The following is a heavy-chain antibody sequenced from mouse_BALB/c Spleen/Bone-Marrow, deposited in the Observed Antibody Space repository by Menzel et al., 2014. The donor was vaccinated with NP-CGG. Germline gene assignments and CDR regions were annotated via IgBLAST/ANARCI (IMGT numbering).Heavy chain of an antibody. D-gene: IGHD2-4*01. CDR3: ARGLRGYAMDY. CDR2: ISNGGGST. J-gene: IGHJ4*01. Sequence: DVMLVESGEGLVQPGGSLKLSCAASGFTFSSYTMSWVRQTPEKRLEWVAYISNGGGSTYYPDTVKGRFTISRDNAKNTLYLQMSSLKSEDTAMCYCARGLRGYAMDYWGQGTSVTVSS. V-gene: IGHV5-12-2*01. CDR1: GFTFSSYT.